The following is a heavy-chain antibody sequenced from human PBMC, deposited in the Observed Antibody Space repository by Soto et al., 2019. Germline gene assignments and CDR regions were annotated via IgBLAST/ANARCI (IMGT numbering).Heavy chain of an antibody. CDR2: IYSGGAT. Sequence: EVQLVESGGGLVQPGGSLRLSCAASGFTVSNNYMRWVRQAPGKGLEWVSLIYSGGATYYADSVKGRFTISRDNSKNTLYLQMTSRRAVDMGVYYCARDGTYNWVGGQGNLVTVSS. D-gene: IGHD1-1*01. V-gene: IGHV3-66*01. CDR1: GFTVSNNY. J-gene: IGHJ4*02. CDR3: ARDGTYNWV.